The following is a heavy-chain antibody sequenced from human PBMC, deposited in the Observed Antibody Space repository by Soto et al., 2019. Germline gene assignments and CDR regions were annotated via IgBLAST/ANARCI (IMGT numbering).Heavy chain of an antibody. CDR2: IYYSGST. V-gene: IGHV4-39*01. CDR3: ARHPDSSGWEYNWFDP. CDR1: GGSISSSSYY. J-gene: IGHJ5*02. Sequence: SETLSLTCTVSGGSISSSSYYWGWIRQPPGKGLEWIGSIYYSGSTYYNPSLKSRVTISVDTSKNQFSLKLSSVTAADTAVYYCARHPDSSGWEYNWFDPWGQGTLVTVSS. D-gene: IGHD6-19*01.